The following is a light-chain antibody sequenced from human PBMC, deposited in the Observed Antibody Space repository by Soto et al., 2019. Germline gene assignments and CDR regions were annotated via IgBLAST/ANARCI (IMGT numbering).Light chain of an antibody. J-gene: IGKJ5*01. V-gene: IGKV1-33*01. CDR3: QQYDNLPIT. CDR1: QDISNY. CDR2: DAS. Sequence: DIQMTQSPSSLSASVGDRVTITCQASQDISNYLNWYQRKPGKAPKLLRYDASNLETGVPSRFSGSGSGTDFTFTISSLQPEDIATYYCQQYDNLPITFGQGTRLEIK.